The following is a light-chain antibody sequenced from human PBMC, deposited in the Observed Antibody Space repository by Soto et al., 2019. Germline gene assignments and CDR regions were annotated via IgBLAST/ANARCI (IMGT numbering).Light chain of an antibody. V-gene: IGKV1-39*01. Sequence: DIQMTQSPSSLSASIGDRVTISCRASQAISTYLNWYQQKPGKAPKVLIYAASSLQSGVPSRFSGSGSGTDFTLTISSLQPEDFATYYCQQSYRTPYIFGQGTNLEIK. CDR1: QAISTY. J-gene: IGKJ2*01. CDR3: QQSYRTPYI. CDR2: AAS.